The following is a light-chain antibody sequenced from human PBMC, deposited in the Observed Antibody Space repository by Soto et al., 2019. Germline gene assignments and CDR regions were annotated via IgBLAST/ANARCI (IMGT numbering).Light chain of an antibody. Sequence: EVVLTQSPLSLPVTVGQPATVSCRSSQSLLFFNGITYLTWFHQRPGQPPRRLISEVSNRDSGVPDRFSGSGSGTDFTLTISRLEPEDSAVYYCQQYDTLPRTFGQGTKVEIK. V-gene: IGKV2-30*01. J-gene: IGKJ1*01. CDR1: QSLLFFNGITY. CDR3: QQYDTLPRT. CDR2: EVS.